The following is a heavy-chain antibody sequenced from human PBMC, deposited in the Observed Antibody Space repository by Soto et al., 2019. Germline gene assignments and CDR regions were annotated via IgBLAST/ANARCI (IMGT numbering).Heavy chain of an antibody. CDR2: INPNSGGT. CDR1: GYTFTGYY. V-gene: IGHV1-2*04. J-gene: IGHJ6*02. Sequence: ASVKVSCKASGYTFTGYYMHWVRQAPGQGLEWMGWINPNSGGTNYAQKFQGWVTMTRDTSISTAYMELSRLRSDDTAVYYCARAHGDYGYYGMDVWGQGXTVTVSS. CDR3: ARAHGDYGYYGMDV. D-gene: IGHD4-17*01.